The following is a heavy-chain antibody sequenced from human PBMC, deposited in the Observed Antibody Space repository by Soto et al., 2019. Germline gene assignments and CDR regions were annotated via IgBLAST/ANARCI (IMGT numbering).Heavy chain of an antibody. Sequence: EVQLLQSGGGLVQPGGSLRLSCAGSGFTFKNYPMSWVRQAPGKGLEWVSAIGAGGYTTYYADSVKGRFTISRDNSEGTVYIHTSNLRADDTALYFCGSFYDHTNYDYRGQGALVTVSS. J-gene: IGHJ4*02. V-gene: IGHV3-23*01. CDR1: GFTFKNYP. CDR3: GSFYDHTNYDY. D-gene: IGHD3-22*01. CDR2: IGAGGYTT.